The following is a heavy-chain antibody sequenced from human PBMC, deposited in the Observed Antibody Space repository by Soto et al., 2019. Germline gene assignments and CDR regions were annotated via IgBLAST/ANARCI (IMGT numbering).Heavy chain of an antibody. CDR2: INPDGSWT. V-gene: IGHV3-74*01. Sequence: EVQLVESGGDVVQSGGSLRLSCVASGFTFRDHWMHWVRQSPGEGLVGVSRINPDGSWTDYADFVEGRFTISRDNAKNTLYLQMYSLRVEDTAIFSCARPRGTANSAFDEWGRGTMVTVS. J-gene: IGHJ3*01. CDR1: GFTFRDHW. D-gene: IGHD2-21*02. CDR3: ARPRGTANSAFDE.